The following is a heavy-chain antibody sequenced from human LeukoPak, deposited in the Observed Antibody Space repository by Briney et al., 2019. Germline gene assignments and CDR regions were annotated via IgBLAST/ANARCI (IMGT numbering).Heavy chain of an antibody. CDR3: ARLGGVYGGYYFDY. CDR1: GGSISSGGYY. J-gene: IGHJ4*02. V-gene: IGHV4-31*03. D-gene: IGHD2-8*02. CDR2: IYYSGST. Sequence: PSETLSLTCTASGGSISSGGYYWSWIRQHPGKGLEWIGYIYYSGSTYYNPSLKSRVTISVDTSKNQFSLKLNSLTAADTAVYFCARLGGVYGGYYFDYWGQGTLVTVSS.